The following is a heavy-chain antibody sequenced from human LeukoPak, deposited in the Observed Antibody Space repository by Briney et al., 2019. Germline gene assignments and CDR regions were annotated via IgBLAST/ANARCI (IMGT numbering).Heavy chain of an antibody. D-gene: IGHD3-10*01. CDR2: INPNSAGT. V-gene: IGHV1-2*02. J-gene: IGHJ4*02. CDR1: GNTFTGYY. Sequence: ASVKVSCKASGNTFTGYYVHWVRQAPGQGLEWMGWINPNSAGTNYAQKFQGRATMSRDTSISIAYMELSRLRSDDTAMYYCAGFGEFLEYWGQGTLVTVSS. CDR3: AGFGEFLEY.